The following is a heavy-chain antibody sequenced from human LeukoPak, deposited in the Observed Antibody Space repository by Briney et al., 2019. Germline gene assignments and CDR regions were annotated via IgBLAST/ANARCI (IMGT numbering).Heavy chain of an antibody. CDR1: GYTFNNYG. Sequence: ASVKVSCKTSGYTFNNYGINWVRQAPGQGLEWVGCISGYNGNTNYEQKFQRRTTMTIDTPTSTGYMELRSLTSDDTAVFYCARYGGGDTWYAHFGMDAWGRGTTVTVSS. CDR3: ARYGGGDTWYAHFGMDA. V-gene: IGHV1-18*01. CDR2: ISGYNGNT. J-gene: IGHJ6*02. D-gene: IGHD2-21*02.